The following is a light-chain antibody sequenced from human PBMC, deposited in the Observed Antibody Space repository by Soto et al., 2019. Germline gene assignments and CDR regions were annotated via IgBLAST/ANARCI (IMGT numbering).Light chain of an antibody. V-gene: IGKV3-20*01. CDR1: QSVSSSY. J-gene: IGKJ1*01. CDR3: QQYGSSPVT. CDR2: GAS. Sequence: EIVLTQSSGTLSLSPGERATLSCRASQSVSSSYLAWYQQKPGQAPRLLIYGASSRATGIPDRFSGSGSGTDFTLTISRLEPEDFVVYYCQQYGSSPVTFGQGTKVDIK.